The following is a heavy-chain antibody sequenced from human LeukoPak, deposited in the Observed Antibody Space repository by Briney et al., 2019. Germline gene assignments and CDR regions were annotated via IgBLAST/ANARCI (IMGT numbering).Heavy chain of an antibody. J-gene: IGHJ6*02. V-gene: IGHV4-34*01. D-gene: IGHD3-16*01. CDR2: INHSGST. CDR1: GGSFSGYC. Sequence: SETLSLTCAVYGGSFSGYCWSWIRQPPGKGLEWIGEINHSGSTNYNPSLKSRVTISVDTSKNQFSLKLSSVTAADTAVYYCARGTAVPFSYYYYYGMDVWGQGTTVTVSS. CDR3: ARGTAVPFSYYYYYGMDV.